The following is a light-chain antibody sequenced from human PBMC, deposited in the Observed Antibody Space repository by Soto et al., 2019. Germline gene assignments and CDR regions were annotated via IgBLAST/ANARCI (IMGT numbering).Light chain of an antibody. V-gene: IGKV1-5*01. CDR3: QQYNSY. CDR1: QNIYTW. J-gene: IGKJ4*01. CDR2: DAS. Sequence: DIQMTQSPSTLSASVGDRVTITCRASQNIYTWLAWYQEKPGKATKILIYDASNLARGDPSRFSGSGSGTKFTLTISSLQPDDFATYYCQQYNSYFGGGTKVDIK.